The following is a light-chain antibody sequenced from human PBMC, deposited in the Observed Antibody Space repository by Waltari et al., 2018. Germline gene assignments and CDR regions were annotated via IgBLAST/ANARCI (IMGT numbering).Light chain of an antibody. CDR3: MIWHNNAVV. Sequence: QAVLTQPSSLSASPGASASPTCALRSGINFVSYRTYLSPPTPGSPPQYLRMYKSDSDKHQDSRVPRRFSGSKDASANAGILLISGLQSEDEADYYCMIWHNNAVVFGGGTTLTVL. CDR2: YKSDSDK. J-gene: IGLJ2*01. V-gene: IGLV5-45*03. CDR1: SGINFVSYR.